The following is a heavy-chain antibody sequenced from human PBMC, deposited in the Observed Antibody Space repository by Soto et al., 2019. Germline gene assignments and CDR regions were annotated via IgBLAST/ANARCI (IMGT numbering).Heavy chain of an antibody. CDR2: ISPNSGGT. V-gene: IGHV1-2*02. CDR1: GYTFTGYY. D-gene: IGHD6-13*01. J-gene: IGHJ4*02. CDR3: ARSTKYSSSLSNLDY. Sequence: ASVKVSCKASGYTFTGYYMHWVRQAPGQGLEWVGWISPNSGGTNYAQKFQGRVTMTRDTSISTAYMELSRLRSDDTAVYYCARSTKYSSSLSNLDYWGQGTLVTVSS.